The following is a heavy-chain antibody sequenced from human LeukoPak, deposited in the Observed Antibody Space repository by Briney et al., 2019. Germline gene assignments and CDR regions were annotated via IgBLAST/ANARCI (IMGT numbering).Heavy chain of an antibody. D-gene: IGHD2-2*01. V-gene: IGHV3-23*01. CDR3: AKEHRIVVVPAAVDY. CDR2: ISGSGGSA. Sequence: PGGSLRLSCAASGFTFSSYAMSWVRQAPGKGLEWVSAISGSGGSAYYADSVKGRFTISRDNSKNTLYLQMNSLRAEDTAVYYCAKEHRIVVVPAAVDYWGQGTLVTVSS. J-gene: IGHJ4*02. CDR1: GFTFSSYA.